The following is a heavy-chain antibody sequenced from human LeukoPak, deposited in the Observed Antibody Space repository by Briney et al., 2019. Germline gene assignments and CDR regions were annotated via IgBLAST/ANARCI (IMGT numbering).Heavy chain of an antibody. J-gene: IGHJ2*01. Sequence: SETLSLTCAVSGYSISSGYYWGWIRPPPGKGVEWIGIIYDSGSTYYNPSLKSRVTISADTSKNQYSLKLSSVTAANTPMYYCANHAVTSTWFFDLWGRGTLVTVSS. CDR2: IYDSGST. V-gene: IGHV4-38-2*01. D-gene: IGHD4-17*01. CDR3: ANHAVTSTWFFDL. CDR1: GYSISSGYY.